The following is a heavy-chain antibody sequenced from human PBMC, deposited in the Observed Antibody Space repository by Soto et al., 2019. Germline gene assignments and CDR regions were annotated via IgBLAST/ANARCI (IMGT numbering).Heavy chain of an antibody. V-gene: IGHV4-59*08. Sequence: SETLSLTCTVSGGSISSYYWSWIRQPPGKGLEWIGYIYYSGSTNYNPSLKSRVTISVDTSKNQFSLKLSSVTAADTAVYYCARQRDYRAAFDIWGQGTMVTVSS. D-gene: IGHD4-4*01. CDR1: GGSISSYY. CDR3: ARQRDYRAAFDI. J-gene: IGHJ3*02. CDR2: IYYSGST.